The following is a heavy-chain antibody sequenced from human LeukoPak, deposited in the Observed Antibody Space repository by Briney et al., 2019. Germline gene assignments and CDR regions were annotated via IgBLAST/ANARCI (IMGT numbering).Heavy chain of an antibody. Sequence: SETLSLTCAVYGGSFSGYYWSWIRQPPGKGLEWIGEINHSGSTNCNPSLKSRVTISVDTSKNQFSLKLSSVTAADTAVYYCARVKEWLRYRDYYYYMDVWGKGTTVTVSS. D-gene: IGHD5-12*01. CDR3: ARVKEWLRYRDYYYYMDV. V-gene: IGHV4-34*01. J-gene: IGHJ6*03. CDR2: INHSGST. CDR1: GGSFSGYY.